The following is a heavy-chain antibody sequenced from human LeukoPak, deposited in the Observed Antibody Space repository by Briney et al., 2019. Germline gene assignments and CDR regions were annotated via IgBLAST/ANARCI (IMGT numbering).Heavy chain of an antibody. CDR1: GGSISSGDYC. Sequence: PSETLSLTCTVSGGSISSGDYCWSWIRQPPGKGLEWIGYIYYSGSTYYNPSLKSRVTISVDTSKNQFSLKLSSVTAADTAVYYCARAGIYDSSGYSPDGAFDIWGQGTMVTVSS. D-gene: IGHD3-22*01. J-gene: IGHJ3*02. CDR3: ARAGIYDSSGYSPDGAFDI. CDR2: IYYSGST. V-gene: IGHV4-30-4*01.